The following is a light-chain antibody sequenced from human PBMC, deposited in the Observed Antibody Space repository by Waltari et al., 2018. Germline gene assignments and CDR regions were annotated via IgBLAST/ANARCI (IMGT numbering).Light chain of an antibody. V-gene: IGKV3-15*01. CDR1: QSVRNN. Sequence: EIVMMQSPATLSVSPGERATLSCRASQSVRNNLVWYQQKPGQAPRLLIYGASTRVTGITARFSGSGSGTEFTLTISSLQSEDFAVYYCQQYNNWPPWTFGQGTKVEIK. J-gene: IGKJ1*01. CDR2: GAS. CDR3: QQYNNWPPWT.